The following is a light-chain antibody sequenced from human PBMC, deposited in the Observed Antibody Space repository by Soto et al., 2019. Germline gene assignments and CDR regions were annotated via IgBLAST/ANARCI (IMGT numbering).Light chain of an antibody. Sequence: DIQVTQSPSFLSASVGDRVTITCRASQDISTYLAWYQQKPGKAPKLLIFAASTLQSGVPSRFSGSGSGTEFTLTISSLQPEDFATYCCQQFHTYPRTFGQGTKVDIK. CDR1: QDISTY. J-gene: IGKJ1*01. V-gene: IGKV1-9*01. CDR3: QQFHTYPRT. CDR2: AAS.